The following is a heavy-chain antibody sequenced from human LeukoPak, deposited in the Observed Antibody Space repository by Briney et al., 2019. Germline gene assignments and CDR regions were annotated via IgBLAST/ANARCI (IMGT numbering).Heavy chain of an antibody. J-gene: IGHJ3*02. CDR1: GFTFSNAW. V-gene: IGHV3-15*01. D-gene: IGHD3-22*01. Sequence: PGGSLRLSCAASGFTFSNAWMSWVRQAPGKALEWVGRIKSKTDGETTDYAAPVKGRFTISRDDSKNTLYLQMNSLKTEDTAVYYCTSTYYYDSSGYLDAFDIWGQGTMVTVSS. CDR2: IKSKTDGETT. CDR3: TSTYYYDSSGYLDAFDI.